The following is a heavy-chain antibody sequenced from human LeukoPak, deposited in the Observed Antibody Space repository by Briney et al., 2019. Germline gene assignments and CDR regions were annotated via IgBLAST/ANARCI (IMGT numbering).Heavy chain of an antibody. CDR2: ISAYNGNT. Sequence: ASVKVSCKASGYTFTSYGISWVRQAPGQGVEWMGWISAYNGNTNYAQKLQGRVTMTTDTSTSTAYMELRSLRSDDTAVYYCARMSGSYYDPSFDIWGQGTMVTVSS. V-gene: IGHV1-18*01. J-gene: IGHJ3*02. CDR3: ARMSGSYYDPSFDI. D-gene: IGHD1-26*01. CDR1: GYTFTSYG.